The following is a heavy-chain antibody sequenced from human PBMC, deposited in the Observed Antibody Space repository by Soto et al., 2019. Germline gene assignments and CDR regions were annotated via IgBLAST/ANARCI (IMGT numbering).Heavy chain of an antibody. CDR1: GYTFTDYD. CDR3: TRNLYNTGDFDH. Sequence: QVQLMQSGAEVRKPGASVKVSCKASGYTFTDYDINWVRQATGQGLEWLGWMTPKSGYTGYAQKFQGGVTLTRDTSRGTAYMELSSLTSEDTAVYYCTRNLYNTGDFDHWGQGTLVTVSS. V-gene: IGHV1-8*02. D-gene: IGHD1-20*01. J-gene: IGHJ4*02. CDR2: MTPKSGYT.